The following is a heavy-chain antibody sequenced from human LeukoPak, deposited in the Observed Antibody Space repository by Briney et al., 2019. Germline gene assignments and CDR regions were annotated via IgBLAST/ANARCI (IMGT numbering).Heavy chain of an antibody. Sequence: SETLSLTCTVSGGSISSGGYSWSWIRQHPGKGLEWIGYIYYSGSTYYNPSLKSRVTISVDTSKNQFSLKLSSVTAADTAVYYCARNTEYQLLFLYWGQGTLVTVSS. CDR2: IYYSGST. CDR3: ARNTEYQLLFLY. V-gene: IGHV4-31*03. D-gene: IGHD2-2*01. CDR1: GGSISSGGYS. J-gene: IGHJ4*02.